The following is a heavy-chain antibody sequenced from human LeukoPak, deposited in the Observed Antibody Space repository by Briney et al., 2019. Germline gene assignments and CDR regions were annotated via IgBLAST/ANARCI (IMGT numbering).Heavy chain of an antibody. J-gene: IGHJ5*02. D-gene: IGHD3-3*01. CDR1: GYTFTDYG. CDR3: ARDLSDSNWFDP. V-gene: IGHV1-18*01. Sequence: ASVKVSCKGSGYTFTDYGLNWVRQAPGLGLEWMGWFSPYNGNTNYAQKFQGRLTTATDTSTSTAYMELRSLRSDDTAVYYCARDLSDSNWFDPWGQGTLVTVSS. CDR2: FSPYNGNT.